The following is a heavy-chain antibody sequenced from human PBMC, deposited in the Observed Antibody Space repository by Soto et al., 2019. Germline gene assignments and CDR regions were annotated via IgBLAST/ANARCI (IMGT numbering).Heavy chain of an antibody. CDR2: IWYDGSKK. J-gene: IGHJ4*02. V-gene: IGHV3-33*01. CDR1: GFIFSDYG. D-gene: IGHD6-19*01. Sequence: QVQLVESGGGVVQPGKSLRLSCAASGFIFSDYGIHWVRQAPGKGLEWVALIWYDGSKKYYADSVKGRFTVSRDNINSSLYLEMNSLIVEDSAVYYCAREGAVAGSQDFWGQGTLVTVSS. CDR3: AREGAVAGSQDF.